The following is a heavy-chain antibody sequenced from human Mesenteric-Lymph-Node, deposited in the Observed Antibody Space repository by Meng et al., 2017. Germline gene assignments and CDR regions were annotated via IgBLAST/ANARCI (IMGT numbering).Heavy chain of an antibody. V-gene: IGHV1-2*06. CDR1: GYTFTGYY. Sequence: QVQLVQSGAEVKKPGASVKASCQASGYTFTGYYMHCVRQAPGQGLEWMGRINPNRGGTNYAQKFQGRVTMTRDTSISTAYMELSRLRSDDTAVYYCAREIAVAGTIWFDPWGQGTLVTVSS. D-gene: IGHD6-19*01. CDR3: AREIAVAGTIWFDP. J-gene: IGHJ5*02. CDR2: INPNRGGT.